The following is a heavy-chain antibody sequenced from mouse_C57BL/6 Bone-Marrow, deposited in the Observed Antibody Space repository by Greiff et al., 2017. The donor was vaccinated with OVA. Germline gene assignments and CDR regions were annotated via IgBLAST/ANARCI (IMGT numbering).Heavy chain of an antibody. CDR2: FYPGSGSI. Sequence: QVQLKQSGAELVKPGASVKLSCKASGYTFPEYTIHWVKQRSGQGLEWIGWFYPGSGSIKYNEKFKDKATLTADKSSSTVYMELSRLTSADSAVFFCAIHESLRYYFYYCGHGTTLTVSS. CDR3: AIHESLRYYFYY. J-gene: IGHJ2*01. CDR1: GYTFPEYT. V-gene: IGHV1-62-2*01. D-gene: IGHD1-1*01.